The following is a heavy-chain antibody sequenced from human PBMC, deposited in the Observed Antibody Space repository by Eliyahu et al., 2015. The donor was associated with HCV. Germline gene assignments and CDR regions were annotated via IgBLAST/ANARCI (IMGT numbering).Heavy chain of an antibody. CDR3: ARDREDIVVVPGHYYYYGMDV. CDR2: INPNSGGT. CDR1: GXTFXGXY. V-gene: IGHV1-2*02. Sequence: QVQLVQSGAEVKKPGASVKVSCKASGXTFXGXYMHXVRQAPGQGLEWMGWINPNSGGTNYAQKFQGRVTMTRDTSISTAYMELSRLRSDDTAVYYCARDREDIVVVPGHYYYYGMDVWGQGTTVTVSS. D-gene: IGHD2-2*01. J-gene: IGHJ6*02.